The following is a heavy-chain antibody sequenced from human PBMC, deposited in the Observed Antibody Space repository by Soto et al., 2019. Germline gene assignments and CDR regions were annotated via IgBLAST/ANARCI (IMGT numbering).Heavy chain of an antibody. D-gene: IGHD3-16*01. CDR1: GFTVSSNY. Sequence: QLGGSLRLSCAASGFTVSSNYMSWVRQAPGKGLEWVSVFYSGGSTYYAASVKGRFTISRHNSKNTLYLQMNSLRAEDTAVYYCARDKDYGNDAFDIWGQGTMVTVSS. V-gene: IGHV3-53*04. CDR2: FYSGGST. J-gene: IGHJ3*02. CDR3: ARDKDYGNDAFDI.